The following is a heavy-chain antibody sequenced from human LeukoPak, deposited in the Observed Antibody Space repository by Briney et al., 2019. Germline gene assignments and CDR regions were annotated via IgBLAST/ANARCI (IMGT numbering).Heavy chain of an antibody. CDR2: IYYSGST. Sequence: PSETLFLTCTVSGGSISSNNYYWGWIRQPPGKGLEWVGNIYYSGSTSYSPSLKSRVTISVDTSNNHFSLKLTSVTAADTAVYFCARHHCGGGCSLDYWGQGTLVTISS. J-gene: IGHJ4*02. CDR3: ARHHCGGGCSLDY. V-gene: IGHV4-39*01. D-gene: IGHD2-21*02. CDR1: GGSISSNNYY.